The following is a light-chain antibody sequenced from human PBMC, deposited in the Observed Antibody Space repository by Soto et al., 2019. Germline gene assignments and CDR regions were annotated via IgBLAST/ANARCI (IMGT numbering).Light chain of an antibody. J-gene: IGKJ2*01. CDR3: QQYNSYPYT. CDR1: QNVETW. V-gene: IGKV1-5*03. CDR2: KAS. Sequence: DIQMTQSPSTLPASVGDRVTITCRASQNVETWLAWYQQKPTEAPKLLIYKASTLESGVPSRFRGSGSGTAFTLTISSLQLDDFATYFCQQYNSYPYTFGQGTKVEIK.